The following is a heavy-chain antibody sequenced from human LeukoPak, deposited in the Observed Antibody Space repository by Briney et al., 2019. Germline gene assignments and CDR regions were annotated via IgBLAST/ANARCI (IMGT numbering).Heavy chain of an antibody. CDR3: ARADYGFYGMDV. CDR1: GGSISSYY. Sequence: SETLSLTCTVSGGSISSYYWSWIRQPPGKGQEWIGYIYYSGSTNYNPSLKSRVTISVDASKNQFSLKLSSVTAADTAVYYCARADYGFYGMDVWGQGTTVTVSS. D-gene: IGHD3-16*01. V-gene: IGHV4-59*01. CDR2: IYYSGST. J-gene: IGHJ6*02.